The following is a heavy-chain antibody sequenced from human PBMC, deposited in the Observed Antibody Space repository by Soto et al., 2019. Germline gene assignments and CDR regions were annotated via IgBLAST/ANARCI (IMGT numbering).Heavy chain of an antibody. CDR3: ARDCVVSQTTVTTGFCYLSYGLDV. Sequence: QVQLVQSGAEVKKPGASVKVSCQASGYTFSNYGISWVRQAPGQGLEWMGWISGYNANTNYAQKFQGRLTLTTDTTTRTAYMELRSLKSDDTAMYFCARDCVVSQTTVTTGFCYLSYGLDVWGQGTTVTVSS. V-gene: IGHV1-18*01. CDR2: ISGYNANT. D-gene: IGHD4-17*01. CDR1: GYTFSNYG. J-gene: IGHJ6*02.